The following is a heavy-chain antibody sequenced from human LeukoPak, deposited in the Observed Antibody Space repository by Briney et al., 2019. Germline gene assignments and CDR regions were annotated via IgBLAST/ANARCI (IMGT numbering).Heavy chain of an antibody. CDR1: GGTFSSYA. CDR3: AGRISSGPSYYYYMDV. J-gene: IGHJ6*03. Sequence: ASVKVSCKASGGTFSSYAISWVRQAPGQGLEWMGGIIPIFGTANYAQKFQGRVTITADESTSTAYMELSSLRSEDTAVYYCAGRISSGPSYYYYMDVWGKGTTVTVSS. D-gene: IGHD6-19*01. CDR2: IIPIFGTA. V-gene: IGHV1-69*13.